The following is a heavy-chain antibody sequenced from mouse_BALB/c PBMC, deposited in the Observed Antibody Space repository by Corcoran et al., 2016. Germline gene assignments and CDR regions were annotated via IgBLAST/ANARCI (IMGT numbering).Heavy chain of an antibody. CDR2: INPNNGGT. J-gene: IGHJ3*01. D-gene: IGHD2-3*01. V-gene: IGHV1-18*01. CDR1: GYTFTDYN. CDR3: ARGYGYYWFAY. Sequence: EVLLQQSGAELVKPGASVKIPCKASGYTFTDYNMDWVKQSHGKGLEWIGEINPNNGGTIYNQKFKGKATLTVDKSSSTAYMELRSLTSEDTAVYYCARGYGYYWFAYWGQGTLVTVSA.